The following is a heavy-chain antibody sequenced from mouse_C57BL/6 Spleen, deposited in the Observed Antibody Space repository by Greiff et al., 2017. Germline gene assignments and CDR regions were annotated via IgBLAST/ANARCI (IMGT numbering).Heavy chain of an antibody. CDR1: GFTFSSYA. CDR3: ARDGSRSYFDY. Sequence: EVQGVESGGGLVKPGGSLKLSCAASGFTFSSYAMSWVRQTPEKRLEWVATISDGGSYTYYPDNVKGRFTIYRDNAKNNLYLQMSHLKSEDTAMYYCARDGSRSYFDYWGHGTTLTVSS. J-gene: IGHJ2*01. V-gene: IGHV5-4*01. CDR2: ISDGGSYT. D-gene: IGHD1-1*01.